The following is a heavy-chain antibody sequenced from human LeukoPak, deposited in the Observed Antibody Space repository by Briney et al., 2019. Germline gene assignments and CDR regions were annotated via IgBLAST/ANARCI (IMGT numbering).Heavy chain of an antibody. Sequence: GGSLRTSRAASGFTFSSYGLQWVRQAPGKGLECVAFIRRDGSEKFYVDSVKGRFTISRDNSKNTLFLQMNNLRNEDTAVYYCAYRLPSTEDYWGEEPLVTLSS. CDR2: IRRDGSEK. J-gene: IGHJ4*02. CDR3: AYRLPSTEDY. CDR1: GFTFSSYG. V-gene: IGHV3-30*02.